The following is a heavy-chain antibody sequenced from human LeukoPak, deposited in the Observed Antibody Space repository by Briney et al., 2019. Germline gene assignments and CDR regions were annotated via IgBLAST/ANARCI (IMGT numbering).Heavy chain of an antibody. D-gene: IGHD6-19*01. CDR2: IKQDGSEK. Sequence: GGSLRLSCAASGFTLSSYWMSWVRQAPGKGLEWVANIKQDGSEKYYVDSVKGRFTISRDNAKNSLYLQMNSLRAEDTAVYYCARDRVEQWLVPEYFQHWGQGTLVTVSS. CDR3: ARDRVEQWLVPEYFQH. V-gene: IGHV3-7*01. CDR1: GFTLSSYW. J-gene: IGHJ1*01.